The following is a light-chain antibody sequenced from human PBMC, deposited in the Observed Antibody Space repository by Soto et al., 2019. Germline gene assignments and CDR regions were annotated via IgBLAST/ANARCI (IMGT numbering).Light chain of an antibody. CDR3: QQRSNWPLT. Sequence: EIVLTQSPATLSLSPGERATLSCRASQSVSSYLAWYQQKPGQAPRLLIYDVSNRATGIPARFSGSGSGTDFTLTISTLEPEDFAVYYCQQRSNWPLTFGGGTKVEAK. J-gene: IGKJ4*01. CDR1: QSVSSY. CDR2: DVS. V-gene: IGKV3-11*01.